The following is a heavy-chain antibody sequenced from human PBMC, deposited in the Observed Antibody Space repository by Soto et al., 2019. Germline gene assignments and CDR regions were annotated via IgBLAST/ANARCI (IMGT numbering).Heavy chain of an antibody. D-gene: IGHD2-15*01. CDR2: IIPISGTT. CDR1: GGTFSTHA. V-gene: IGHV1-69*13. CDR3: ARGYCSGGNCYSGMDV. Sequence: ASGKVSGKASGGTFSTHAIIWVRQAPGHGLEWMGGIIPISGTTYYTQQFQGRVTITADEPTSTAFMELSSLKSDDTAVFYCARGYCSGGNCYSGMDVWGQGTIVTVSS. J-gene: IGHJ6*02.